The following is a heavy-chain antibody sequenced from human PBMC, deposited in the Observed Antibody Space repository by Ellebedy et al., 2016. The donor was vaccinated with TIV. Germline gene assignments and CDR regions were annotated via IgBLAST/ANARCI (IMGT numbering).Heavy chain of an antibody. CDR3: AKSTGAGGTTLSPGDY. J-gene: IGHJ4*02. V-gene: IGHV3-23*01. CDR2: ISGSGDNT. CDR1: GFTFSSYA. Sequence: GESLKISXAASGFTFSSYAMTWVRQAPGKGLEWVSAISGSGDNTFHADSVKGRFTISRDNSKNTLYLQMNTLRAEDTALYYCAKSTGAGGTTLSPGDYWGQGTLVTVSS. D-gene: IGHD1-7*01.